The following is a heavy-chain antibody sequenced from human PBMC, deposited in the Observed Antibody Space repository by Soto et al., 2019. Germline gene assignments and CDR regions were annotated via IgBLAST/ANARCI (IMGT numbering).Heavy chain of an antibody. V-gene: IGHV4-59*08. D-gene: IGHD6-13*01. CDR3: ARHSSSWYANLDY. J-gene: IGHJ4*02. CDR1: GGSISSYY. CDR2: IYYSGST. Sequence: SETLSLTCTVSGGSISSYYWSWIRQPPGKGLEWIGYIYYSGSTNYNPSLKSRVTISVDTSKNQFSLKLSSVTAADTAVYYCARHSSSWYANLDYWGQGTLVTVSS.